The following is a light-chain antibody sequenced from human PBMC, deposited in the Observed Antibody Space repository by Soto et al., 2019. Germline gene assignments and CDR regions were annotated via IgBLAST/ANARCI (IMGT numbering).Light chain of an antibody. J-gene: IGKJ5*01. CDR3: QQLNSYPIT. V-gene: IGKV3-15*01. CDR2: GAS. Sequence: EIVLTQSPATLSSFPGDRVTLSCRASQSVSSNLAWYQQKPGQAPRLLIYGASTRATGIPARFSGSGSGTEFTLTISSLQSEDFATYYCQQLNSYPITFGQGTRLEIK. CDR1: QSVSSN.